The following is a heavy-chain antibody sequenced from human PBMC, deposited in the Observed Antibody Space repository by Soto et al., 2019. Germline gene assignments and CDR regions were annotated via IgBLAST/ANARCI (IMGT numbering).Heavy chain of an antibody. CDR1: GYTFTSYG. V-gene: IGHV1-18*01. CDR3: ARVGYCSSTSCYTNTEYYYYYGMDV. D-gene: IGHD2-2*02. Sequence: ASVKVSCKASGYTFTSYGISWVRQAPGQGLEWMGWISAYNGNTNYAQKLQGRVTMTTDTSTSTAYMELGSLRSDDTAVYYCARVGYCSSTSCYTNTEYYYYYGMDVWGQGTTVTVSS. J-gene: IGHJ6*02. CDR2: ISAYNGNT.